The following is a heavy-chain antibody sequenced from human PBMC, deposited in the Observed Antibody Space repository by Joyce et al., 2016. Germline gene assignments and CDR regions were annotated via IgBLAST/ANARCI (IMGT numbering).Heavy chain of an antibody. D-gene: IGHD1-26*01. CDR2: VRAKRDSYAT. J-gene: IGHJ4*02. V-gene: IGHV3-73*02. CDR3: SRQTASYHDY. Sequence: EVQLVESGGGLVQPGGSLKLSCAASGFTFSDSHIHWVRQASGKGLEWVGHVRAKRDSYATAYGASVKGRFTISRDDSSNTAYLQMDSLKAEDTAVYYCSRQTASYHDYWGLGTLVTVSS. CDR1: GFTFSDSH.